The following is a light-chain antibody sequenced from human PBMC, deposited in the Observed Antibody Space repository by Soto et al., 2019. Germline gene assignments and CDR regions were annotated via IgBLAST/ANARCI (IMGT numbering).Light chain of an antibody. V-gene: IGKV1-5*01. CDR3: QQYDNYKPLT. CDR1: QSISSW. J-gene: IGKJ4*01. CDR2: DAS. Sequence: DIQMTQSPSTPSASVGDRVTITCRASQSISSWLAWYQQKPGKAPKLLIFDASSLESGTPSRFSGRRSGTQFTLTINGLQPDDFATYYCQQYDNYKPLTFGGGTKVDIK.